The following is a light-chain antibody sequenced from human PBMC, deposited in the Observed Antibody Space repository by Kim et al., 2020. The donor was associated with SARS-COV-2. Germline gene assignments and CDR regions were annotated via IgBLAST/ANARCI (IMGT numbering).Light chain of an antibody. CDR2: NDN. CDR1: SSNIGGDT. J-gene: IGLJ2*01. Sequence: GQKVSITCSGSSSNIGGDTVTWYQQVPATAPKLLIYNDNQRPSGVPYSFSGCKSGSSATLAISGLQSEDEADYYCAAWDDNVKGPVFGGGTQLTVL. V-gene: IGLV1-44*01. CDR3: AAWDDNVKGPV.